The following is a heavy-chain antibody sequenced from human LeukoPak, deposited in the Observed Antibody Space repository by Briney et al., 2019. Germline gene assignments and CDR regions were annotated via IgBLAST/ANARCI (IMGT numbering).Heavy chain of an antibody. V-gene: IGHV4-31*03. CDR3: ARGTIYDSSGLFDY. CDR1: GGSISSGGYY. D-gene: IGHD3-22*01. Sequence: PSQTLSLTCTVSGGSISSGGYYWSWIRQHPGKGLEWIGYIYYSGSTYYNPSLKSRVTISVDMSKNQFSLKLSSVTAADTAVYYCARGTIYDSSGLFDYWGQGTLVTVSS. J-gene: IGHJ4*02. CDR2: IYYSGST.